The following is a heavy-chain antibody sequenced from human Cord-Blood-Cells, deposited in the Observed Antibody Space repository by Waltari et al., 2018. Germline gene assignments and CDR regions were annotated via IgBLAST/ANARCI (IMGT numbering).Heavy chain of an antibody. CDR1: GSTFPGHS. V-gene: IGHV1-2*02. Sequence: QVQLVQSGAEVKKPGASVKVSCTASGSTFPGHSIHLVRQPPGQGLEWRGWINPNSGGTNYAQKFQGRVTMTRDTSISTAYMELSRLRSDDTAVYYCARDFDYYDSSGYFDYWGQGTLVTVSS. CDR2: INPNSGGT. D-gene: IGHD3-22*01. CDR3: ARDFDYYDSSGYFDY. J-gene: IGHJ4*02.